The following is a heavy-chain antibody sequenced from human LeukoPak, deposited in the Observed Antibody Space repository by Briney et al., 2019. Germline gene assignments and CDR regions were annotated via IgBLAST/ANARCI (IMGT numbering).Heavy chain of an antibody. CDR3: ARFGQDWLSRSGFDY. CDR2: IKQDGSEK. J-gene: IGHJ4*02. CDR1: GFTFSSYW. Sequence: GGSLRLSCAASGFTFSSYWMSWVRQAPGKGLEWVANIKQDGSEKYYVDSVKGRFTISRDNAKNSLYLQMNSLRAEDTAVYYCARFGQDWLSRSGFDYWGQGTLVTVSS. D-gene: IGHD3/OR15-3a*01. V-gene: IGHV3-7*01.